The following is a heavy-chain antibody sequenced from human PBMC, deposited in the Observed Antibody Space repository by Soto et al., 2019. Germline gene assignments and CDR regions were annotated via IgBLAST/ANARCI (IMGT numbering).Heavy chain of an antibody. Sequence: PVKVSSEASGGTFNSNTLSWVRRAPGKRPEWMGRIIPILGIANYAQKFQGRVTITADKSTSTAYMELSSLRSEDTAVYYCARDPDVNIVATNPADAFDIWGQGTMVTVSS. CDR3: ARDPDVNIVATNPADAFDI. V-gene: IGHV1-69*04. CDR2: IIPILGIA. CDR1: GGTFNSNT. J-gene: IGHJ3*02. D-gene: IGHD5-12*01.